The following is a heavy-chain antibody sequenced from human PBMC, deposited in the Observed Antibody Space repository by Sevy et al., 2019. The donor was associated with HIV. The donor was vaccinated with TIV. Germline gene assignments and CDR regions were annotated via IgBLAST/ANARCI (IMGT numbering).Heavy chain of an antibody. Sequence: GGSLRLSCAASGFTFSNAWMSWVRQTPGKGLEWVGRIKSKTDGGTTDYAAPVKGRFTISRDDSKNTLYLQMNSLKTEDTAVYYCTTGGPLRFLEWLRYYMDVWGKGTTVTVSS. CDR2: IKSKTDGGTT. CDR1: GFTFSNAW. CDR3: TTGGPLRFLEWLRYYMDV. V-gene: IGHV3-15*01. J-gene: IGHJ6*03. D-gene: IGHD3-3*01.